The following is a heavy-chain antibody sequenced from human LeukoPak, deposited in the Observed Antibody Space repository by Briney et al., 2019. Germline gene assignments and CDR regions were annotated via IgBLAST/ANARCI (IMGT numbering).Heavy chain of an antibody. CDR2: IKEDGSEK. CDR3: ASGRQLGY. V-gene: IGHV3-7*01. D-gene: IGHD6-13*01. Sequence: GGSLRLSCAASGFTFSNYWMSWVRHAPGKGLEWVANIKEDGSEKYYVDSVKGRFTISRDNARNSLYLQMNSLRAGDTAVYYCASGRQLGYWGQGTLVTVSS. CDR1: GFTFSNYW. J-gene: IGHJ4*02.